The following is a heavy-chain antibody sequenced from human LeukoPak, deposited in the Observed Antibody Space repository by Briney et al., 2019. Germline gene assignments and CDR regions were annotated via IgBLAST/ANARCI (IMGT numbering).Heavy chain of an antibody. J-gene: IGHJ4*02. CDR2: INRDGSTI. CDR1: GFTFSSYW. D-gene: IGHD5-18*01. Sequence: QPGGSLSLSSAASGFTFSSYWMHWVRQAPGKGLVWVSRINRDGSTITYADSVKGRFTISRANTKNTLYLQMNSLRAEDTAVYYCARDYTYGFDQWGQGTLVTVSS. V-gene: IGHV3-74*01. CDR3: ARDYTYGFDQ.